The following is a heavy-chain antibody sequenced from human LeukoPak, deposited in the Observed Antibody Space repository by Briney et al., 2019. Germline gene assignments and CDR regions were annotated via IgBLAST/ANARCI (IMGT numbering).Heavy chain of an antibody. CDR1: GGSISSGGYY. D-gene: IGHD3-16*01. J-gene: IGHJ4*02. V-gene: IGHV4-31*03. CDR2: IDYTGST. CDR3: ARARKGVPRFDY. Sequence: SETLSLTCTVSGGSISSGGYYWSWIRHHPGKGLQWIGYIDYTGSTHYNPSLKSRVSMSVDTSKNQFSLKVASVTAADTAVYYCARARKGVPRFDYWGQGTLVTVSS.